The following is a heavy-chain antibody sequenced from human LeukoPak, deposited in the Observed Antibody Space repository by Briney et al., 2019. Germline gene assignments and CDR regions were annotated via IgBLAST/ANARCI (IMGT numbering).Heavy chain of an antibody. CDR2: SGSGSYI. D-gene: IGHD3-10*01. Sequence: SGSGSYIYYADSVKGRFTISRDNAKNSLYLQMNSLRAEDTAVYYCAVSSLLWFGESTAFDIWGQGTMVTVSS. J-gene: IGHJ3*02. V-gene: IGHV3-21*01. CDR3: AVSSLLWFGESTAFDI.